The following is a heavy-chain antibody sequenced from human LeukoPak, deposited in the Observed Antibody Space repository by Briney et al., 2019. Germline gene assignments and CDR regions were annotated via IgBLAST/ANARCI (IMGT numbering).Heavy chain of an antibody. CDR1: GFTFSSYD. D-gene: IGHD2-2*01. V-gene: IGHV3-13*01. CDR3: ARGLPAGGFDY. Sequence: GGSLRLSCAASGFTFSSYDMHWVRQATGKGLEWVSAIGTAGDTYYPGSVKGRFTISRENAKNSLYLQMNSLRAGDTAVYYCARGLPAGGFDYWGQGTLVTVSS. J-gene: IGHJ4*02. CDR2: IGTAGDT.